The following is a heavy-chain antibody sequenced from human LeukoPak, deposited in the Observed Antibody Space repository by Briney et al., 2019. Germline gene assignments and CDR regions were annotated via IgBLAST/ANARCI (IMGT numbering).Heavy chain of an antibody. CDR3: ARDSTYYYDSSGYYELVTYGMDV. J-gene: IGHJ6*02. D-gene: IGHD3-22*01. CDR1: GFTFSSYG. CDR2: IWYDGSNK. Sequence: GGSLRLSCAASGFTFSSYGMHWVRQAPGKGLEWVAVIWYDGSNKYYADSVKGRFTISRDNSKNTLYLQMNSLRAEDTAVYYCARDSTYYYDSSGYYELVTYGMDVWGQGTTVTVSS. V-gene: IGHV3-33*01.